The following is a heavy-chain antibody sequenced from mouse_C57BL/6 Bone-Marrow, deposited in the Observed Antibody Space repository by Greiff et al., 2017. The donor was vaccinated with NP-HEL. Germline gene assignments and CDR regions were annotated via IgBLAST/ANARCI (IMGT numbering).Heavy chain of an antibody. CDR3: ASHYDYDGAWCAY. Sequence: VKVEESGPGLVAPSQSLSITCTVSGFSLTSYAISWVRQPPGKGLEWLGVIWTGGGTNYNSALKSRLSISKDNSKSQVFLKMNSLQTDDTARYYCASHYDYDGAWCAYWGQGTLVTVSA. CDR2: IWTGGGT. V-gene: IGHV2-9-1*01. D-gene: IGHD2-4*01. CDR1: GFSLTSYA. J-gene: IGHJ3*01.